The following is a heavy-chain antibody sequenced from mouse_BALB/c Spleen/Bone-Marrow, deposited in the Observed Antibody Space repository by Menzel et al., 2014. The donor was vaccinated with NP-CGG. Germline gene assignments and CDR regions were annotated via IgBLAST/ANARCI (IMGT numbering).Heavy chain of an antibody. V-gene: IGHV1-82*01. CDR3: ARHAYGNSYWHFDV. CDR1: GYAFSSSW. Sequence: QVQLQQSGPELVKPGASVKISCKASGYAFSSSWMNWVKQRPGQGLEWIGRIYPGDGDTNYNGKFKGKATLTADKSSSPAYMQLSSLTSVDSAVYFCARHAYGNSYWHFDVWGAGTTVTVSS. CDR2: IYPGDGDT. J-gene: IGHJ1*01. D-gene: IGHD2-1*01.